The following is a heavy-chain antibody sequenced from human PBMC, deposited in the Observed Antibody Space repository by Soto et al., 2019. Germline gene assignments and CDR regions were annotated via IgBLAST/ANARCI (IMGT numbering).Heavy chain of an antibody. J-gene: IGHJ4*02. V-gene: IGHV4-61*01. CDR1: GGSFKSGSYS. D-gene: IGHD6-19*01. CDR2: VYHTGRT. Sequence: PSETLSLTCTVSGGSFKSGSYSWSWIRQPPGKGLEWIGYVYHTGRTSYNPSLKSRVSISMDTSKNQFSLNLDSVTAADTAVYFCARESGWYPFDYWGQGTLVTVSS. CDR3: ARESGWYPFDY.